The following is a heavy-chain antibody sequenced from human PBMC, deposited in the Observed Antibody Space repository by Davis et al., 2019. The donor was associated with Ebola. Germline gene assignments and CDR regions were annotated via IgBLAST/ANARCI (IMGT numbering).Heavy chain of an antibody. CDR2: ITSDGSST. D-gene: IGHD2-2*01. J-gene: IGHJ4*02. V-gene: IGHV3-74*01. CDR3: VREECTSINCYGEF. CDR1: GFTFSSHW. Sequence: PGGSLRLSCAASGFTFSSHWMHWVRQAPGKGLEWVSRITSDGSSTTYADSVRGRFTISRDNAKNTLYLQMHNLRAEDTAVYYCVREECTSINCYGEFWGEGTLVTVSS.